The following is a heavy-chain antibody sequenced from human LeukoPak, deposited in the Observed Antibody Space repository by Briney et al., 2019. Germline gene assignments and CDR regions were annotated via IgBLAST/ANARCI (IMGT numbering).Heavy chain of an antibody. CDR1: GASIISDTYY. D-gene: IGHD3-22*01. Sequence: SETLSLTCTVSGASIISDTYYWGWLRQPPGKGLEWIGSIYYSGSTYYNPSLKSRVTISVDTSKNQFSLKLSSVTAADTAVYYCARVRDYYDSSGYYPPGLLDYWGQGTLVTVSS. J-gene: IGHJ4*02. CDR2: IYYSGST. V-gene: IGHV4-39*07. CDR3: ARVRDYYDSSGYYPPGLLDY.